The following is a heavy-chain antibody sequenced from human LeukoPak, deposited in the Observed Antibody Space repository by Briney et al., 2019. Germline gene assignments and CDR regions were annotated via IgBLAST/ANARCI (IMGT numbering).Heavy chain of an antibody. V-gene: IGHV3-21*01. D-gene: IGHD5-18*01. CDR1: GFTFSSYS. J-gene: IGHJ3*02. Sequence: GGSLRLSCAASGFTFSSYSMNWVRQAPGKGLEWVSSISSSSSYIYYADSVKGRFTISRDNAKNSLYLQMNSLRAENTAVYYCARDRGYQPDAFDIWGQGTMVTVSS. CDR2: ISSSSSYI. CDR3: ARDRGYQPDAFDI.